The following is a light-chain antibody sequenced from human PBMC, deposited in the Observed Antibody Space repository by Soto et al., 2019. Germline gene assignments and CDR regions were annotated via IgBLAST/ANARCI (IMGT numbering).Light chain of an antibody. Sequence: QTVVTQSSSASASLGSSVKLTCTLSSGHSSYIIAWHQQQPGKAPRYLMKLEGSGSYNKGSGVPDRFSGSGSGADRYLTISNLQFEDEADYYCETWDSDTRVFGGGTKPPS. CDR1: SGHSSYI. V-gene: IGLV4-60*02. CDR2: LEGSGSY. CDR3: ETWDSDTRV. J-gene: IGLJ3*02.